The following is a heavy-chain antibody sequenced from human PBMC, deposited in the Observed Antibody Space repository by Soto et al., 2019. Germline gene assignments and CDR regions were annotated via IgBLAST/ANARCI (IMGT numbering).Heavy chain of an antibody. CDR3: ARDGRISYSSGCYYFDY. Sequence: ASVKFSCTSSGYTFTSYYMHWVRQAPGQGLEWMGIINPSGGSTSYAQKFQGRVTMTRDTSTSTVYMELSSLRSEDTAVYYCARDGRISYSSGCYYFDYWGQGMLVTVSS. CDR1: GYTFTSYY. J-gene: IGHJ4*02. CDR2: INPSGGST. D-gene: IGHD6-19*01. V-gene: IGHV1-46*01.